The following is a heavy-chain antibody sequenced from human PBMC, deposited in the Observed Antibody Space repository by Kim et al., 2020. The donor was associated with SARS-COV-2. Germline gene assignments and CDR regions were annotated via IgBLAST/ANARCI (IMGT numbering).Heavy chain of an antibody. D-gene: IGHD6-19*01. J-gene: IGHJ6*02. CDR1: GFTFSSYS. V-gene: IGHV3-21*01. Sequence: GGSLRLSCAASGFTFSSYSMNWVRQAPGKGLEWVSSISSSSSYIYYADSVKGRFTISRDNAKNSLYLQMNSLRAEDTAVYYCARDLAYGQQWLALGMDVWGRGTTLTVSS. CDR2: ISSSSSYI. CDR3: ARDLAYGQQWLALGMDV.